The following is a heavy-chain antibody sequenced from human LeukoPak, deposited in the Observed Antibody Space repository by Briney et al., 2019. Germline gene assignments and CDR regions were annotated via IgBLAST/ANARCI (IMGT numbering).Heavy chain of an antibody. D-gene: IGHD4-17*01. J-gene: IGHJ2*01. CDR1: GYTFTSYG. Sequence: ASVKVSCKASGYTFTSYGISWVRQAPGQGLEWMGWISAYNGNTNYAQKLQGRVTMTTDTSTSTAYMELRSLRSGDTAVYYCARAAKTVTDWYFDLWGRGTLVTVSS. CDR3: ARAAKTVTDWYFDL. CDR2: ISAYNGNT. V-gene: IGHV1-18*01.